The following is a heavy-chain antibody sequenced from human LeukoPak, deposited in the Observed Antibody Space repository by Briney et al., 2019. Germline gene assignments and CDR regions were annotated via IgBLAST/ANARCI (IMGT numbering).Heavy chain of an antibody. D-gene: IGHD3-10*01. CDR2: INPNSGGT. V-gene: IGHV1-2*02. Sequence: ASVKVSCKASGYTFTGYYMHWVRQAPGQGLEWMGWINPNSGGTNYAQKFQGRVTMTRDTSISTAYMELSRLRSDDTAVYYCARGRSTMVRGVRGDYWGQGTLVSVSS. CDR1: GYTFTGYY. J-gene: IGHJ4*02. CDR3: ARGRSTMVRGVRGDY.